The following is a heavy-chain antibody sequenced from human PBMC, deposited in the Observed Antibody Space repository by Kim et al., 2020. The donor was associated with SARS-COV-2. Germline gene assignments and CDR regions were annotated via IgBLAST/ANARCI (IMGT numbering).Heavy chain of an antibody. Sequence: GGSLRFSCAASGFTLSSYEMKWVRHAPGKGLEWVLYIASSGTIKYADSVKGRFTISRDNANNSLYLQMDRLRAEDTAVYYCVALYSGSYSAPDYWGQGTLVTVSS. V-gene: IGHV3-48*03. D-gene: IGHD1-26*01. CDR2: IASSGTI. CDR3: VALYSGSYSAPDY. CDR1: GFTLSSYE. J-gene: IGHJ4*01.